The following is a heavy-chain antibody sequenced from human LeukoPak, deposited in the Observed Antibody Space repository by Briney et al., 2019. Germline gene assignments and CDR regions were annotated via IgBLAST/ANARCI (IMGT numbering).Heavy chain of an antibody. CDR1: VGSFSGYY. CDR3: ARHSIHGSPTY. CDR2: INHRGST. J-gene: IGHJ4*02. D-gene: IGHD1-26*01. V-gene: IGHV4-34*01. Sequence: PSETLSLTCAVYVGSFSGYYWSWIRQPPGRGLEWIGEINHRGSTNYNPSLKSRVTISVDTSKNQFSLKLSSVTAADTAVYYCARHSIHGSPTYWGQGTLVTVSS.